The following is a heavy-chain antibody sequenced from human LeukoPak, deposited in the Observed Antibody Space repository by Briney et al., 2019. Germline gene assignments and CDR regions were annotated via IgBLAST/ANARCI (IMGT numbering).Heavy chain of an antibody. CDR3: AYYDSSGYYYGRLRY. J-gene: IGHJ4*02. D-gene: IGHD3-22*01. CDR2: INADSANR. CDR1: GFTFRNHA. V-gene: IGHV3-23*01. Sequence: GGSLRLSCAASGFTFRNHAMSWVRQTPGKGLEWDSAINADSANRHYADSVKGRFTISRDNSKNTLYLEMNSLRVDDTAVYFCAYYDSSGYYYGRLRYWGQGTPVTVSS.